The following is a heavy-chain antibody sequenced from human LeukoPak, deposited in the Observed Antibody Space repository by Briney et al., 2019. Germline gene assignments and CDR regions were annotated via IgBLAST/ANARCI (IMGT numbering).Heavy chain of an antibody. V-gene: IGHV3-11*01. Sequence: GGSLRLSCAASGFTFSDYYMSWIRQAPGKGLEWVSYISSSGSTIYYADSVKGRFTISRDNAKNSLYLQMNSLRAEDTAVYYCARNTAMVTGDYYYYMDVWDKGTTVTVSS. CDR1: GFTFSDYY. J-gene: IGHJ6*03. CDR2: ISSSGSTI. CDR3: ARNTAMVTGDYYYYMDV. D-gene: IGHD5-18*01.